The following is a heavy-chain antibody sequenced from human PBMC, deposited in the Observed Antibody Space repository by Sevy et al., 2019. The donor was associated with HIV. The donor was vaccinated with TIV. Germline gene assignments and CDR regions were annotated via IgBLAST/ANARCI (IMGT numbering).Heavy chain of an antibody. J-gene: IGHJ4*02. Sequence: ASVKVSCKVSGYTLTELSIHWVRQAPGKGLEWLVTFDPGDGKTIYAQNFQGRVTMTGDTSTDKTYMELSSLRSEDTAVYYCASTRDYYDSSGYYFDYWGQGTLVTVSS. D-gene: IGHD3-22*01. CDR3: ASTRDYYDSSGYYFDY. CDR1: GYTLTELS. CDR2: FDPGDGKT. V-gene: IGHV1-24*01.